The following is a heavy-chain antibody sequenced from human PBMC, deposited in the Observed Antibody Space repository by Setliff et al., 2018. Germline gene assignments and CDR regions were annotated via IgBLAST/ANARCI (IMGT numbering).Heavy chain of an antibody. J-gene: IGHJ4*02. D-gene: IGHD1-1*01. V-gene: IGHV1-46*01. CDR3: ARAWDGYNYDY. CDR1: GYTFTTYY. Sequence: SVKVSCKASGYTFTTYYMHWVRQAPGQGLEWMGIINPSGGSTGYAQKFQGRVTMTRDTSTSTVYMELSSLRSEDTAVYYCARAWDGYNYDYWGQGTLVTVSS. CDR2: INPSGGST.